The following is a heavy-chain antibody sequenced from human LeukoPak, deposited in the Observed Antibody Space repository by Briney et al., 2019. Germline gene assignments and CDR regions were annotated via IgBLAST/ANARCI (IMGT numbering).Heavy chain of an antibody. V-gene: IGHV3-49*04. D-gene: IGHD6-19*01. J-gene: IGHJ4*02. CDR2: IKRMTYGGTT. CDR1: GFTFSSYE. Sequence: GGSLRLSCAASGFTFSSYEMSWVRQAPGKGLEWVGFIKRMTYGGTTYYAASVKGRFTISRDDSKSIAYLQMNSLETEDTAVYYCTRTQVWLWYFDYWGQGALVTVSS. CDR3: TRTQVWLWYFDY.